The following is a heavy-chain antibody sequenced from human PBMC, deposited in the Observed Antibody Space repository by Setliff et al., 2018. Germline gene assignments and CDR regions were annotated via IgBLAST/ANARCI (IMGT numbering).Heavy chain of an antibody. D-gene: IGHD5-18*01. J-gene: IGHJ6*02. Sequence: GGSLRLSCSTSGFTFSSYWMHWVRQAPGKGLVWVSRIKADGSTTYYADSVKGRFTVSRDNAKNTLYLQMNSLRVEDTAVYYCAREKHSYGYLASYYYYGMDVWGQGTTVTVSS. CDR2: IKADGSTT. V-gene: IGHV3-74*01. CDR1: GFTFSSYW. CDR3: AREKHSYGYLASYYYYGMDV.